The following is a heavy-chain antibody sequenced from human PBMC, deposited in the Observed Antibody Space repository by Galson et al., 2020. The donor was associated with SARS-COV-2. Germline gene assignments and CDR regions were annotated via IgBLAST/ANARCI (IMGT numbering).Heavy chain of an antibody. Sequence: ASVKVSCKASGYTFTSYYMHWVRQAPGQGLEWMGIINPSGGSTSYAQKFQGRVTMTRDTSTSTVYMELGSLRSEDTAVYYCAREKDSHYDFWSGYTGYYYYYMDVWGKGTTVTVSS. CDR3: AREKDSHYDFWSGYTGYYYYYMDV. V-gene: IGHV1-46*01. CDR1: GYTFTSYY. D-gene: IGHD3-3*01. CDR2: INPSGGST. J-gene: IGHJ6*03.